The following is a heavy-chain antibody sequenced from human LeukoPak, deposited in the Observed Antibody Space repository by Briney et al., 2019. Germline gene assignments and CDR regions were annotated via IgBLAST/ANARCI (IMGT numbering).Heavy chain of an antibody. CDR1: GFTFSNYA. D-gene: IGHD2-2*02. CDR3: ARDDCSSTSCYTWIDLFYYYGMDV. V-gene: IGHV3-23*01. CDR2: ISGSGGST. Sequence: GGSLRLSCAASGFTFSNYAMSWVRQAPGKGLEWVSTISGSGGSTYYADSVKGRFTISRDNSKNSLYLQMNSLRAEDTAVYYCARDDCSSTSCYTWIDLFYYYGMDVWGQGTTVTVSS. J-gene: IGHJ6*02.